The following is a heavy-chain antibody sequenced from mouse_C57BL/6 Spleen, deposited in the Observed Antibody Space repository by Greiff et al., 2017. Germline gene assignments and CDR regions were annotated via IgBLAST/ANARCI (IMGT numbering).Heavy chain of an antibody. V-gene: IGHV2-6*01. D-gene: IGHD1-1*01. Sequence: VQGVESGPGLVAPSQSLSITCTVSGFSLTSYGVDWVRQSPGKGLEWLGVIWGVGSTNYNSALKSRLSNSKDNSKSQVFLKMNSLQTDDTAMYYCASIYSGFAYWGQGTLVTVSA. J-gene: IGHJ3*01. CDR1: GFSLTSYG. CDR3: ASIYSGFAY. CDR2: IWGVGST.